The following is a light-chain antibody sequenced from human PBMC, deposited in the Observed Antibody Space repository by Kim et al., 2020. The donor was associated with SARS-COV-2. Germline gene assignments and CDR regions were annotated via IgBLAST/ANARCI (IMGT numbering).Light chain of an antibody. CDR1: QSISSY. J-gene: IGKJ1*01. Sequence: DIQMTQSPSSLSASVGDRFTVTCRASQSISSYLNWYQQKPGKAPKLLIYTASSLQSGVPSRFSGSGSGTDFTLTISSLQPEDFTTYYCQHNYVTPWTFGQGTKVDIK. V-gene: IGKV1-39*01. CDR3: QHNYVTPWT. CDR2: TAS.